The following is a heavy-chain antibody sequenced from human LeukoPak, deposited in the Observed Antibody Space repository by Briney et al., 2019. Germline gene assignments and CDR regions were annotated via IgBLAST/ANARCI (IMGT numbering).Heavy chain of an antibody. CDR2: IKSKTDGGTT. V-gene: IGHV3-15*01. J-gene: IGHJ4*02. D-gene: IGHD3-9*01. CDR3: TTGAYSLPYDILTGYYKSIGVLFDY. CDR1: GFTFSNAW. Sequence: GGSLRLSCAASGFTFSNAWMSWVRQAPGKGLEWVGRIKSKTDGGTTDYAAPVKGRFTISRDDSKNTLYLQMNSLKTEDTAVYYCTTGAYSLPYDILTGYYKSIGVLFDYWGQGTLVTVSS.